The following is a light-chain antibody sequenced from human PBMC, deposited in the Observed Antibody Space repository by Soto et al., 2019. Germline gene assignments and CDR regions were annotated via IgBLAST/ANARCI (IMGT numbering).Light chain of an antibody. CDR1: QSVAGLF. CDR2: GSS. V-gene: IGKV3-20*01. Sequence: EIVLTQSPGTLSLSPGERATLSCRASQSVAGLFLAWYQQKPGQAPRLLIDGSSNRATGTPERFSGSRSGTEFTLTISRLEPEDFAVYYCQHYGTSPGFTFGPGTKVDI. J-gene: IGKJ3*01. CDR3: QHYGTSPGFT.